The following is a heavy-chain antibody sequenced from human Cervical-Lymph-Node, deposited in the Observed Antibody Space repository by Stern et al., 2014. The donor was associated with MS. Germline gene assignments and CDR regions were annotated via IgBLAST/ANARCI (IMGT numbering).Heavy chain of an antibody. CDR3: ARATHIVVMTSISSYFDY. V-gene: IGHV1-18*01. D-gene: IGHD2-21*02. J-gene: IGHJ4*02. CDR1: GYIFINYG. CDR2: VSTYNGDT. Sequence: QVQLVQSGAEVKKPGASLKVSCQASGYIFINYGITWVRQAPGQGLEWMGWVSTYNGDTSYAQNFQDRVTMTTNTSTGTAYMELRNVTSDDTAIYYCARATHIVVMTSISSYFDYWGQGTRVTVSS.